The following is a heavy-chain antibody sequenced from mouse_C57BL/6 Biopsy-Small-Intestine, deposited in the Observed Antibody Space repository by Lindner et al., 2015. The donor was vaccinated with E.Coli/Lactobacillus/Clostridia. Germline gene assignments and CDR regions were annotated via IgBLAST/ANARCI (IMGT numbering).Heavy chain of an antibody. CDR1: GYTFTDYG. Sequence: SVKVSCKASGYTFTDYGFTWVRQAPGQGLEWMGWTSGSSGNTKYAQKFQDRVTMTTDTSTSTAYMELRRLTSDDTAVYYCARDRQETATSPVWWGQGTLVSVSS. CDR2: TSGSSGNT. J-gene: IGHJ4*01. CDR3: ARDRQETATSPVW. V-gene: IGHV1-84*02. D-gene: IGHD1-2*01.